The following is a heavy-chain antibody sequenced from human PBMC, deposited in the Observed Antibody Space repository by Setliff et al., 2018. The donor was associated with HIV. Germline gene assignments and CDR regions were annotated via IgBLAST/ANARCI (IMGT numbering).Heavy chain of an antibody. V-gene: IGHV1-46*01. D-gene: IGHD6-19*01. CDR3: ARGGSSGWPSNWFDP. CDR1: GYTFTSYY. Sequence: ASVKVSCKASGYTFTSYYMHWVRQAPGQGLEWMGIINPSGSSTSYAQKFQCRVTMTRDTSTSTAYMELSSLRSEDTAVYYCARGGSSGWPSNWFDPWGQGTLVTVSS. CDR2: INPSGSST. J-gene: IGHJ5*02.